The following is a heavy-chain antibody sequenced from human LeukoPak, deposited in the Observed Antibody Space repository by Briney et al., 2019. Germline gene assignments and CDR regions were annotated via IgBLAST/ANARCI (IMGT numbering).Heavy chain of an antibody. CDR1: GHPYSTYD. CDR2: ISGSGGST. D-gene: IGHD1-1*01. CDR3: SKGNWRYFDY. Sequence: GGSVRLSCAASGHPYSTYDMRWVRRAPGKGLEWVSAISGSGGSTYYADAVKGRFTISRDNSKNTLYLQMNSLGADDTAVYYCSKGNWRYFDYWGQGTLVTVSS. V-gene: IGHV3-23*01. J-gene: IGHJ4*02.